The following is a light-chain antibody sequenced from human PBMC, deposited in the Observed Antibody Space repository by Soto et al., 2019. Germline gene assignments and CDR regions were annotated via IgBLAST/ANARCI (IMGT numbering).Light chain of an antibody. J-gene: IGKJ4*01. V-gene: IGKV3-20*01. Sequence: EIVLTQSPGTLSLSPGERATLSCRASQSVSSSYLAWYQQKPGQAPRRLSYGASSRATGIPDRFSGSGSGTDFTLTISRLEPEDFAVYYCQQYGSSLLTFGGGTKVAIK. CDR3: QQYGSSLLT. CDR2: GAS. CDR1: QSVSSSY.